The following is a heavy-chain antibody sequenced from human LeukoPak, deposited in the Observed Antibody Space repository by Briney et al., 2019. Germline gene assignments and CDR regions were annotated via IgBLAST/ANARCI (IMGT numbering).Heavy chain of an antibody. V-gene: IGHV3-74*01. CDR2: INSDGSST. D-gene: IGHD3-3*01. J-gene: IGHJ4*02. Sequence: PGGSLRLSCAASGFTFSSYWMHWVRQAPGKGLVWVSRINSDGSSTSYADSVKGRFTISRDNAKNTLYLQMNSLRAEDTAVYYCAREFYDFWSGSRPFDYWGQGTLVTVSS. CDR1: GFTFSSYW. CDR3: AREFYDFWSGSRPFDY.